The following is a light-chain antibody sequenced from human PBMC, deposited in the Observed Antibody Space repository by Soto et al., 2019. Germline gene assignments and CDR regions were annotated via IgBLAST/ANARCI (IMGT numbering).Light chain of an antibody. J-gene: IGKJ1*01. CDR1: QGISTN. Sequence: EIVMTQSPATLSVSPGDGATLSCRASQGISTNLAWYQQKPGQAPRLLIYGASSRATGIPDRFSGSGSGTDFTLTISRLEPEDFAFYYCQQYGISRTFGQGTKVDIK. CDR3: QQYGISRT. V-gene: IGKV3-20*01. CDR2: GAS.